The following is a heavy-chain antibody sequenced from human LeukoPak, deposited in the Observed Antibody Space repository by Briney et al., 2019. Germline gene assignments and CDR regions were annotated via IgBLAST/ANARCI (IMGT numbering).Heavy chain of an antibody. CDR2: MNPNSGNT. CDR3: ATDSLRNDAFDI. V-gene: IGHV1-8*01. J-gene: IGHJ3*02. D-gene: IGHD4-17*01. CDR1: GYTFTSYD. Sequence: GASVKVSCKASGYTFTSYDINWVRQATGQGLEWMGWMNPNSGNTGYAQKFQGRVTMTRNTSISTAYMELSSLRSEDTAVYYCATDSLRNDAFDIWGQGTMVTVSS.